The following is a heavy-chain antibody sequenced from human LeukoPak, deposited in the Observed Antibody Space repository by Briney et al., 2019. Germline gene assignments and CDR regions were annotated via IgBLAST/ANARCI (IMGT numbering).Heavy chain of an antibody. CDR3: ARHPSYTSGWPLDY. CDR2: IYLGDSKT. D-gene: IGHD6-19*01. V-gene: IGHV5-51*01. CDR1: GYSFTSHW. J-gene: IGHJ4*02. Sequence: AGESLKISCKGSGYSFTSHWIGWVRQMPGKGLEWMGIIYLGDSKTRYGPSFQGQVTISADKSISTAYLQWSSLKASDTAMYYCARHPSYTSGWPLDYWGQGTLVTVSS.